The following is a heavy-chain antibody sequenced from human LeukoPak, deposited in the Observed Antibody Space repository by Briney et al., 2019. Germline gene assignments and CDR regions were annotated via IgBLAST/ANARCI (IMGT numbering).Heavy chain of an antibody. V-gene: IGHV1-2*02. J-gene: IGHJ4*02. CDR3: APSHNSPYYFDY. CDR1: GYTFTGYY. CDR2: INPNSGGT. Sequence: ASVKVSCKASGYTFTGYYMHWVRQARGQRLEWMGWINPNSGGTNYAQMFQGRVTMTRDTSISTAYMELSRLRSDDTAVYYCAPSHNSPYYFDYWGQGTLVTASS. D-gene: IGHD4-23*01.